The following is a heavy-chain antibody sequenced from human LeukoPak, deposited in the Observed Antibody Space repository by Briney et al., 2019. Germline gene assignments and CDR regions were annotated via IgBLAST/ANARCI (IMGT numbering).Heavy chain of an antibody. V-gene: IGHV3-23*01. CDR2: ISGDGGST. J-gene: IGHJ4*02. CDR1: GFTFNTYA. CDR3: ARSSYTAMAKYYFDY. D-gene: IGHD5-18*01. Sequence: GGSLRLSCAASGFTFNTYAMSCVRQAPGKGLEWVSVISGDGGSTFYADSVKGRFTISRDNSKNTLYLQMKSLRAEDTAVYYCARSSYTAMAKYYFDYWGQGTQVTVSS.